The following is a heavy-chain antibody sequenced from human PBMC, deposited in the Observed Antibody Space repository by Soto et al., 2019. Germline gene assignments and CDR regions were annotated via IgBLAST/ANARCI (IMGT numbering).Heavy chain of an antibody. CDR2: IIPIFGTA. Sequence: SVKVSCKASGGTFSSYAISWVRQAPGQGLEWMGGIIPIFGTANYAQKFQGRVTITADESTSTAYMELSSLRSEDTAVYYCARGYTDSRSSGWFDPWGQGTLVTVSS. J-gene: IGHJ5*02. V-gene: IGHV1-69*13. CDR3: ARGYTDSRSSGWFDP. CDR1: GGTFSSYA. D-gene: IGHD6-6*01.